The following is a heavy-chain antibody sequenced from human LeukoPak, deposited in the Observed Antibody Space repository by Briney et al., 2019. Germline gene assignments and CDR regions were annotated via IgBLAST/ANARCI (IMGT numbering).Heavy chain of an antibody. CDR3: AKEVDDSSGYYYGFYYGMDV. CDR2: ISWNSGSI. D-gene: IGHD3-22*01. CDR1: GFTFDDYA. V-gene: IGHV3-9*01. Sequence: GGSLRLSCAASGFTFDDYAMHWVRQAPGKGLEWVSGISWNSGSIGYADSVKGRFTISRDNAKNSLYLQMNSLRAEDTALYYCAKEVDDSSGYYYGFYYGMDVWGQGTTVTVSS. J-gene: IGHJ6*02.